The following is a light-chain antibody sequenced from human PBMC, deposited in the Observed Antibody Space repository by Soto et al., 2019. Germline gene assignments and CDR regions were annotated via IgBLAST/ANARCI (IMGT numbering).Light chain of an antibody. CDR2: KDT. CDR3: YSAADNSVGF. V-gene: IGLV3-27*01. J-gene: IGLJ2*01. Sequence: SSELTQPSSVSVSPGQTATITCSGDILAKKYVRWFQQKPGQAPLLLIYKDTERPSGIPERFSGSSSGTTVTLTISGAHVDDDGDYYCYSAADNSVGFFGGGTKLTVL. CDR1: ILAKKY.